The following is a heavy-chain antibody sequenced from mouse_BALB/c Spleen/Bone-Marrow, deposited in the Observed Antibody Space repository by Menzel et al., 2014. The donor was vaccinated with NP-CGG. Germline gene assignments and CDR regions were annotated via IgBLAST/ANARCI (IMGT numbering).Heavy chain of an antibody. CDR1: GYTFTDYW. J-gene: IGHJ1*01. D-gene: IGHD1-1*01. Sequence: VKVVESGAELAKPGASVKMSCKASGYTFTDYWMHWVKQRPGQGLEWIGYINPSSGYTEYNQKFKGKTTLTADKSSSTAYMQLNILTSEDSAVYYCARRYGSLWYFDVWGAGTTVTVSS. V-gene: IGHV1-7*01. CDR2: INPSSGYT. CDR3: ARRYGSLWYFDV.